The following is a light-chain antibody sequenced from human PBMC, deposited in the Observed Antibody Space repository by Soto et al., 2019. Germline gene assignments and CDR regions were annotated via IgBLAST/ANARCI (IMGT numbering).Light chain of an antibody. CDR3: MQGTHWPRT. J-gene: IGKJ1*01. CDR2: KVS. V-gene: IGKV2-30*01. Sequence: DVVMTQSPLSLPVTLGQPASISCRSSQSLVYSDGNTFLNWSQQRPGQSPRRLFYKVSNRDSGVPDRFSGSGSGSDFTLQFSRVEAEDVGVYYCMQGTHWPRTFGQGTKVEI. CDR1: QSLVYSDGNTF.